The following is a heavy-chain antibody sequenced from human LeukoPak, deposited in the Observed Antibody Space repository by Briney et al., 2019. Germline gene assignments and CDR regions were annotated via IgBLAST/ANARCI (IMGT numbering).Heavy chain of an antibody. CDR2: ISSSSSYI. D-gene: IGHD1-26*01. Sequence: GGSLRLSCAASGFRFSSYSMKWVRQDPGKGLEWVSSISSSSSYIYYADSVKGRFTISRDNAKNSLYLQMNSLRAEDTAVYYCARDWELPGIDYWGQGTLVTVSS. CDR1: GFRFSSYS. CDR3: ARDWELPGIDY. J-gene: IGHJ4*02. V-gene: IGHV3-21*01.